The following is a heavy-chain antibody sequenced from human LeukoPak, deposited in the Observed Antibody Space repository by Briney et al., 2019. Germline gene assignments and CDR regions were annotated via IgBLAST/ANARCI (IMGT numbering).Heavy chain of an antibody. CDR3: ARGGALWFGEIVRTDY. CDR1: GYTFTGYY. CDR2: INPNSGGT. J-gene: IGHJ4*02. Sequence: ASVKVSCKASGYTFTGYYMHWVRQAPGQGLEWMGWINPNSGGTNHAQKFQGRVTMTRDTSISTAYMELSRLRSDDTVVYYCARGGALWFGEIVRTDYWGQGTLVTVSS. D-gene: IGHD3-10*01. V-gene: IGHV1-2*02.